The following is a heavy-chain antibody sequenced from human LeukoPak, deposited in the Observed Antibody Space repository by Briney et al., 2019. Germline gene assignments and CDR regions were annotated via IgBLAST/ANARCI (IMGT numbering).Heavy chain of an antibody. D-gene: IGHD3-16*01. V-gene: IGHV3-7*03. Sequence: GGSLRLSCTASGFTFSSYWMNWARQAPGKGLEWVASINHNGNVNYYVDSVKGRFTISRDNAKNSLYLQMSNLRAEDTAVYFCARGGGLDVWGQGATVTVSS. CDR3: ARGGGLDV. J-gene: IGHJ6*02. CDR2: INHNGNVN. CDR1: GFTFSSYW.